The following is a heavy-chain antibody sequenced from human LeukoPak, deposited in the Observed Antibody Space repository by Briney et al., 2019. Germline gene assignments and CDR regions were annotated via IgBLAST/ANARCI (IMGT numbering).Heavy chain of an antibody. Sequence: ASVKVSCKSSGYTFTSYDINWVRQATGQGLEWMGWMNPDSGNTGYAQKFPGRIAMTRNTSIGTAYMELSSLRSEDTAVYYCARGRRFWGADYWGQGTLVIVSS. CDR2: MNPDSGNT. J-gene: IGHJ4*02. V-gene: IGHV1-8*02. CDR3: ARGRRFWGADY. D-gene: IGHD3-16*01. CDR1: GYTFTSYD.